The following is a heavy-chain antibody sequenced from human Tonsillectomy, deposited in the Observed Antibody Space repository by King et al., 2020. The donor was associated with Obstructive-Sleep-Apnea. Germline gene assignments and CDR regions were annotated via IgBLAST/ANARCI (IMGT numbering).Heavy chain of an antibody. CDR1: GYSFTSYG. CDR2: ISAYNGNT. J-gene: IGHJ5*02. Sequence: VQLVESGAEVKKPGASVKVSCKASGYSFTSYGISWVRQAPGQGLEWMGWISAYNGNTNYAQKLQGRVTMTTDTSTSTAYMELRSLRSDDTAVYYCARDSTGIPAITPRFDPWGQGTLVTVSS. CDR3: ARDSTGIPAITPRFDP. V-gene: IGHV1-18*04. D-gene: IGHD6-13*01.